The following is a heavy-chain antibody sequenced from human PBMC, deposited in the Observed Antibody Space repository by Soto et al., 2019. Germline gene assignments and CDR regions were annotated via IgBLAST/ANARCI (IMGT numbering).Heavy chain of an antibody. CDR3: ARDRGRLGDLMFDY. CDR1: GFTFSSYS. J-gene: IGHJ4*02. D-gene: IGHD1-26*01. V-gene: IGHV3-48*02. CDR2: ISSSSSTI. Sequence: EVQLVESGGGLVQPGGSLRLSCAASGFTFSSYSMNWVRQAPGKGLEWVSYISSSSSTIYYADSVKGRFTISRDNAKNSLYLQMISLRDEDTAVYYCARDRGRLGDLMFDYWGQGTLVTVSS.